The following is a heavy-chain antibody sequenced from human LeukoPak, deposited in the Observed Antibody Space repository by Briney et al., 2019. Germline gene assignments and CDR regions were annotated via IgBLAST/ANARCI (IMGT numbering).Heavy chain of an antibody. D-gene: IGHD4-17*01. V-gene: IGHV4-39*01. J-gene: IGHJ6*03. CDR1: GGSVSSSSYY. CDR3: ARAGTTPNYYYYMDV. Sequence: SETLSLTCTVSGGSVSSSSYYWGWIRQPPGKGLEWTGTIYYTGSTYYNPSLKSRVTMSVDTSKNQFSLKLSSVTAADTAVYYCARAGTTPNYYYYMDVWGKGTTVTVSS. CDR2: IYYTGST.